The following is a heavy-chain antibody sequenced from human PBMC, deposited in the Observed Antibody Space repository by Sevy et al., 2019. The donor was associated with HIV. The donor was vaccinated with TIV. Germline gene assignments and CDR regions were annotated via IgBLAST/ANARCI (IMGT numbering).Heavy chain of an antibody. CDR1: GGSFSGYY. J-gene: IGHJ5*02. D-gene: IGHD3-3*01. CDR2: INHSGST. Sequence: SETLSLTCAVYGGSFSGYYWSWIRQPPGKGLEWIGEINHSGSTNYNPSLKSRVTISVDTSKNQFSLKLSPVTAADTAVYYCARGRTIFGVVTTYNWFDPWGQGTLVTVSS. V-gene: IGHV4-34*01. CDR3: ARGRTIFGVVTTYNWFDP.